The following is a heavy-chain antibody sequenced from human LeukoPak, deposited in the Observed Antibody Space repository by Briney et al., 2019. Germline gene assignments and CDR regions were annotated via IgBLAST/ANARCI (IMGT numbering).Heavy chain of an antibody. CDR1: GFTFDDYA. V-gene: IGHV3-9*01. Sequence: GRSLRLSCAASGFTFDDYAMHWVRQAPGKGLEWVSGISWNSGSIGYADSVKGRFTISRDNSKNTLYLQMNSLRAEDTAVYYCAKDIVVVVAAELPNDAFDIWGQGTMVTVSS. J-gene: IGHJ3*02. D-gene: IGHD2-15*01. CDR3: AKDIVVVVAAELPNDAFDI. CDR2: ISWNSGSI.